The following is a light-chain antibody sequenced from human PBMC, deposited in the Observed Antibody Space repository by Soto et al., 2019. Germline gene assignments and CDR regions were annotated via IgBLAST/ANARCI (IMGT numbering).Light chain of an antibody. Sequence: EIVLTQSPGTLSLSPGERATLSRRASQSVRSSYLAWYQQQPGQAPRLLIYGASTRATGFPDRFSGSGSGTDFTLTISRLEPEDFAVYYCQQYGSSPWTFGQGTKVDIK. J-gene: IGKJ1*01. CDR2: GAS. CDR3: QQYGSSPWT. CDR1: QSVRSSY. V-gene: IGKV3-20*01.